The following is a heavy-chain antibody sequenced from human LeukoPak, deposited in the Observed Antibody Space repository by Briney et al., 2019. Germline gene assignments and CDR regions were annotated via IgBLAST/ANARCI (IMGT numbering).Heavy chain of an antibody. Sequence: PSETLSLTCTVSGGSISSYYWNWIRQPAGKGLEWIGRMSTSGSSDYNPSLKSRVTMSVDTSKNQFSLKLSSVTAADTAVYYCAKSRSLGLQYFDTWGQGTLATVSS. CDR1: GGSISSYY. CDR3: AKSRSLGLQYFDT. D-gene: IGHD4-11*01. J-gene: IGHJ4*02. CDR2: MSTSGSS. V-gene: IGHV4-4*07.